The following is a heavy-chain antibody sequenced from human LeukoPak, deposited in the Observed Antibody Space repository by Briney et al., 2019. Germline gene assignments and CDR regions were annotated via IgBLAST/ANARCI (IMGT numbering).Heavy chain of an antibody. Sequence: GGSLRLSCAASGFTFSSYAMSWVRRAPGKGLEWVSAISGSGGSTYYADSVKGRFTISRDNSKNTLYLQMNSLRAEDTAVYYCAKVRTHPIVVVPAAIDRWGQGTLVTVSS. V-gene: IGHV3-23*01. J-gene: IGHJ5*02. D-gene: IGHD2-2*01. CDR3: AKVRTHPIVVVPAAIDR. CDR1: GFTFSSYA. CDR2: ISGSGGST.